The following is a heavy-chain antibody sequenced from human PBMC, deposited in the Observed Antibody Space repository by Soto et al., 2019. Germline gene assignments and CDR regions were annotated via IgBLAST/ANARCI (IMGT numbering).Heavy chain of an antibody. CDR3: AKLKGGLGRFYGMDA. CDR2: ISSGGGTT. Sequence: DEQLVESGGGSLQPGGSLRLSCAASGFSFRNYAMTWVRQSPGKGLEWVSLISSGGGTTNYADSVKGRFSISRDNSPNMLYLQMNGLRGEDTALYYCAKLKGGLGRFYGMDAWGQGTMVIVSS. CDR1: GFSFRNYA. V-gene: IGHV3-23*04. D-gene: IGHD3-3*01. J-gene: IGHJ6*02.